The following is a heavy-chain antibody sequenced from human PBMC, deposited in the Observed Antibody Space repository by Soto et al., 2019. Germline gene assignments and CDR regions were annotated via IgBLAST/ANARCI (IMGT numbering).Heavy chain of an antibody. CDR3: ARLRITMVRGVIKGDYYFDS. D-gene: IGHD3-10*01. CDR2: IYYSGST. J-gene: IGHJ4*02. V-gene: IGHV4-59*01. Sequence: PSETLSLTCTVSGGSISSYYWSWIRQPPGKGLEWIGYIYYSGSTNYNPSLKSRVTISVDTSKNQFSLKLSSVTAADTAVYYCARLRITMVRGVIKGDYYFDSWSQ. CDR1: GGSISSYY.